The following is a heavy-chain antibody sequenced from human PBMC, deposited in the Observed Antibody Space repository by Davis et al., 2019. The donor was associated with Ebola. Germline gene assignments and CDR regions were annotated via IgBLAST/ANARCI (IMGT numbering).Heavy chain of an antibody. D-gene: IGHD5-18*01. Sequence: MPSETLFLTCVVSGASISSTNWWGWVRQPPGEGLEWLGAISQGGSTNYNPSLKSRVTISVDTSKNQFSLKLSSVTAADTAVYYCARGGGIQLWLRRRLDPWGQGTLVTVSS. V-gene: IGHV4-4*02. J-gene: IGHJ5*02. CDR3: ARGGGIQLWLRRRLDP. CDR1: GASISSTNW. CDR2: ISQGGST.